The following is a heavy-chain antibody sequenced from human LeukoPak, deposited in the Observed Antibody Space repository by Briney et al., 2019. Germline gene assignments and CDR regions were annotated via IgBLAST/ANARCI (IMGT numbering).Heavy chain of an antibody. D-gene: IGHD6-19*01. CDR2: IKQDGSEK. J-gene: IGHJ4*02. Sequence: GGALRLSCAASGFTFSSDWMSCVREAPGKGREWVANIKQDGSEKYYVDSVKGRFTISRDNAKNSLYPQMNSLRAEDTAVYYCARVEGGWYGYSLVDYWGQGTLVTVSS. CDR1: GFTFSSDW. CDR3: ARVEGGWYGYSLVDY. V-gene: IGHV3-7*01.